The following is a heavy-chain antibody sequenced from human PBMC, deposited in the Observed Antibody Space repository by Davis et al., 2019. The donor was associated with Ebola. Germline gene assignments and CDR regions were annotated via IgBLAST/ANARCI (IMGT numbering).Heavy chain of an antibody. CDR3: TSDVQLAYCGGDCYGSVDV. D-gene: IGHD2-21*02. Sequence: PGGSLRLSCAASGFTFSSYEMNWVRQAPGKGLEWVSYISSSGSTIYYADSVKGRFTISRDNAKNSLYLQMNSLRAEDTAVYYCTSDVQLAYCGGDCYGSVDVWGQGTTVTVSS. CDR2: ISSSGSTI. J-gene: IGHJ6*02. CDR1: GFTFSSYE. V-gene: IGHV3-48*03.